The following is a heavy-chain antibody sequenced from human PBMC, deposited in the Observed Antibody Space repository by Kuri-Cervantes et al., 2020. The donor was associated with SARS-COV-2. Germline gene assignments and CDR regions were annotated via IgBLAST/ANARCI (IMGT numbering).Heavy chain of an antibody. J-gene: IGHJ4*02. CDR2: ISGSGGST. Sequence: GGSLRLSCAASGFTFSSYAMSWVRQAPGKGLEWVSAISGSGGSTYYADSVKGRFTISRDNSKNTLYLQMNSLRAEDTAVYYCAKDGGIVGVVILGYFDYWGQGTLVTVSS. CDR1: GFTFSSYA. D-gene: IGHD3-3*01. CDR3: AKDGGIVGVVILGYFDY. V-gene: IGHV3-23*01.